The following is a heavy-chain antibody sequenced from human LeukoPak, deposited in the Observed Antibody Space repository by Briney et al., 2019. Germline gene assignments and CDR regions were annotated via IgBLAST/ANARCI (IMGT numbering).Heavy chain of an antibody. V-gene: IGHV4-38-2*02. Sequence: SETLSLTCIVSSFSISSDDCWGWIRQPPGKGLEWIGSISNRGSPYYNPSLKSRVTMSVDTPNNQFSLRLSPVTAADTAVYYCVRDGGFYYTASPNSWFDPWGQGTLVTVSS. CDR3: VRDGGFYYTASPNSWFDP. CDR2: ISNRGSP. J-gene: IGHJ5*02. D-gene: IGHD2-15*01. CDR1: SFSISSDDC.